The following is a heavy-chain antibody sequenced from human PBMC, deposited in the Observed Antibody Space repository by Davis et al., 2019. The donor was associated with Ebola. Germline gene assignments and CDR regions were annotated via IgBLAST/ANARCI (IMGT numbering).Heavy chain of an antibody. J-gene: IGHJ5*02. CDR2: ISSSSSTI. V-gene: IGHV3-48*02. CDR1: GFTFSSYS. D-gene: IGHD2-15*01. Sequence: GSLRLSCAASGFTFSSYSMNWVRQAPGKGLEWVSYISSSSSTIYYADSVKGRFTISRDNAKNSLYLQMNSLRDEDTAVYYCARDVGYCSGGSCYGSWFDPWGQGTLVTVSS. CDR3: ARDVGYCSGGSCYGSWFDP.